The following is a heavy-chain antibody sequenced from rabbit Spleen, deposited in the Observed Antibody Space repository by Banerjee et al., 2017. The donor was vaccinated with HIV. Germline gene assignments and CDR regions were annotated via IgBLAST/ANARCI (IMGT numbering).Heavy chain of an antibody. Sequence: QSLEESGGDLVKPGASLTLTCTASGFTFSGYWMSWVRQAPGKGLEWIGYIDPVFGVTYYANWVNGRFTISSHNAQVTLYLQLNSLTAADTATYFCVREAGYGGYGDANLWGPGTLVTVS. V-gene: IGHV1S7*01. J-gene: IGHJ4*01. D-gene: IGHD6-1*01. CDR1: GFTFSGYW. CDR2: IDPVFGVT. CDR3: VREAGYGGYGDANL.